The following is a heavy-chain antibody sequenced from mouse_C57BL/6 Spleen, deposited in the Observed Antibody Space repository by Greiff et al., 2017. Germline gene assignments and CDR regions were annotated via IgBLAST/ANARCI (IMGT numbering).Heavy chain of an antibody. Sequence: VQLQQSGPELVKPGASVKMSCKASGYTFTDYNMHWVKQSHGKSLEWIGYINPNNGGTSYNQKFKGKATLTVNKSSSTAYMELRSLTSEDSAVYYCARDGISYFYAMDYWGQGTSVTVSS. CDR3: ARDGISYFYAMDY. D-gene: IGHD1-1*01. CDR1: GYTFTDYN. J-gene: IGHJ4*01. CDR2: INPNNGGT. V-gene: IGHV1-22*01.